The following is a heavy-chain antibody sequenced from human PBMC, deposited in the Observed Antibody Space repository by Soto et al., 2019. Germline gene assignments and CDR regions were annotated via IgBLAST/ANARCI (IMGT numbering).Heavy chain of an antibody. J-gene: IGHJ6*02. V-gene: IGHV4-30-4*01. CDR2: IYYSGST. CDR1: GGSISSGDYY. D-gene: IGHD3-9*01. Sequence: QVQLQESGPGLVKPSQTLSLTCTVSGGSISSGDYYWSWIRQPPGKGLEWIGYIYYSGSTYYTPSPKSRVTISVDTSKNQFSLKLSSVTAADTVVYYCARDHYVYDILTGYGYYYGMDVWGQGTTVTVSS. CDR3: ARDHYVYDILTGYGYYYGMDV.